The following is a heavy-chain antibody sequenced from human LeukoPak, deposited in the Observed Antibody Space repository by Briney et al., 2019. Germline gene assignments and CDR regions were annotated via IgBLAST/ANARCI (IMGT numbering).Heavy chain of an antibody. V-gene: IGHV4-38-2*01. CDR2: IYHSGST. J-gene: IGHJ4*02. D-gene: IGHD3-16*01. CDR3: ARRNYGDLGY. Sequence: SETLSLTCAVSGYSISSGYYWGWIRQPPGKGLEWIGSIYHSGSTYYNPSLKSRVTISVDTSKNQFSLKLSSVTAADTAVYYCARRNYGDLGYWGQGTLVTVSS. CDR1: GYSISSGYY.